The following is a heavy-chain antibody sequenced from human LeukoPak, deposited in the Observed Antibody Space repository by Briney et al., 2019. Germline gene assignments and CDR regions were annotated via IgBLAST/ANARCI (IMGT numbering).Heavy chain of an antibody. CDR2: ISYDGSNK. V-gene: IGHV3-30*03. D-gene: IGHD3-3*01. Sequence: GGSLSLSCAASGFTFSSYGMHWVRQAPGKGLEWVAIISYDGSNKYYADSVKGRFTISRDNSKNTLYLRMNSLRAEDTAVYYCAVRDNDYWGQGTLVTVSS. J-gene: IGHJ4*02. CDR1: GFTFSSYG. CDR3: AVRDNDY.